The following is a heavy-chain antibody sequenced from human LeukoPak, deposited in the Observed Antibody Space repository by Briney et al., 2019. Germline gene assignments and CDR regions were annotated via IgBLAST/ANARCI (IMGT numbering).Heavy chain of an antibody. CDR2: IYTSGST. Sequence: TLSLTCTVYGGSLSSGGYYWSWLRQPAGRGLEWSGRIYTSGSTNYTPSLKSRVTISVDTSKTQFSLKLSSVTAADTAVYYCARAYCGGDCYLGVLGWFDPWGQGTLVTVSS. V-gene: IGHV4-61*02. CDR1: GGSLSSGGYY. J-gene: IGHJ5*02. D-gene: IGHD2-21*01. CDR3: ARAYCGGDCYLGVLGWFDP.